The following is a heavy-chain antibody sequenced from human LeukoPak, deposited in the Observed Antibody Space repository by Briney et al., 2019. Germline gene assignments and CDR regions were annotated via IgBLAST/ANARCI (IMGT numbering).Heavy chain of an antibody. CDR1: GFTFSSSG. V-gene: IGHV3-33*01. D-gene: IGHD3-10*01. CDR3: ARSPMVRGVTLYYFDY. Sequence: PGGSLRLSCAASGFTFSSSGMHWVRQAPGKGLEWVAVTLYNGSNKYYADSVKGRFTISRDNSKNTLYLQMNSLRVEDTAVYYCARSPMVRGVTLYYFDYWGRGTLVTVSS. J-gene: IGHJ4*02. CDR2: TLYNGSNK.